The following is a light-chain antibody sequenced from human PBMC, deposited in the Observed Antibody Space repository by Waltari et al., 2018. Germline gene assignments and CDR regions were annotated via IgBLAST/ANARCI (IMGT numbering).Light chain of an antibody. CDR3: QQYGSSFT. J-gene: IGKJ3*01. CDR1: QSVSSSY. Sequence: ELVLTQSPGTLSLSPGERATLSCRASQSVSSSYLAWYQQKPGQAPRLLIYGASSSATGIPDRFSGSGSGTDFTLTSSRLEPEDFAVYYCQQYGSSFTFGPGTKVDIK. V-gene: IGKV3-20*01. CDR2: GAS.